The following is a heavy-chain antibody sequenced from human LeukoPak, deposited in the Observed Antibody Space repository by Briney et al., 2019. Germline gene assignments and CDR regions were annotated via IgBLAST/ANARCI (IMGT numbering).Heavy chain of an antibody. Sequence: PSETLCLTCTVSGGSISSYYWSWIRQPPGKGLEWIGYIYYSGSTNYNPSLKSRVTISVDTSKNQFSLKLSSVTAADTAVYYCARHGIAAAGPGANAFDIWGQGTMVTVSS. D-gene: IGHD6-13*01. CDR2: IYYSGST. CDR1: GGSISSYY. CDR3: ARHGIAAAGPGANAFDI. V-gene: IGHV4-59*08. J-gene: IGHJ3*02.